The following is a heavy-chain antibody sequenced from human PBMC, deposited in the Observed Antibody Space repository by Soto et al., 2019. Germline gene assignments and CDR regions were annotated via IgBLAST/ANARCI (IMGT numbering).Heavy chain of an antibody. CDR2: THDNGGA. CDR3: ARDKEHTYRDFLGY. J-gene: IGHJ4*02. D-gene: IGHD3-16*02. V-gene: IGHV4-59*01. Sequence: SSETLSLTCTVSGGSLSTYYWSWIRQVPGKGLEWIGHTHDNGGANYIYSPSLKSRVTISVDTSKNQFSLTLRSVTAADTAVYFCARDKEHTYRDFLGYWGQGILVTVSS. CDR1: GGSLSTYY.